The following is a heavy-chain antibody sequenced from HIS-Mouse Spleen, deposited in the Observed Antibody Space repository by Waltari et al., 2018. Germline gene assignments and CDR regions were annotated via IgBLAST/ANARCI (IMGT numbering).Heavy chain of an antibody. J-gene: IGHJ2*01. CDR3: AREIPYSSSWYDWYFDL. D-gene: IGHD6-13*01. V-gene: IGHV4-39*07. CDR2: IYYSGST. Sequence: QLQLQESGPGLVKPSETLSLTCPVSGGAISSRSYSWGWIRQPPGTGLEWIGSIYYSGSTYYNPSLKSRVTISVDTSKNQFSLKLSSVTAADTAVYYCAREIPYSSSWYDWYFDLWGRGTLVTVSS. CDR1: GGAISSRSYS.